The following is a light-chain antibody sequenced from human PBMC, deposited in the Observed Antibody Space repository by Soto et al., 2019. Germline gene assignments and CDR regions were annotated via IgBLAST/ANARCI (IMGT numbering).Light chain of an antibody. V-gene: IGLV2-14*01. CDR2: DVN. J-gene: IGLJ1*01. CDR1: SSDVGGYKY. Sequence: QPVLTQPASVSGSPGQSISISCTGNSSDVGGYKYVSWYQQHPGKAPKLMIYDVNNRPSGVSDRFSGSKSGNTASLTISGLQAEDEADYYCSSYTSSSTLVFGTGTKLTVL. CDR3: SSYTSSSTLV.